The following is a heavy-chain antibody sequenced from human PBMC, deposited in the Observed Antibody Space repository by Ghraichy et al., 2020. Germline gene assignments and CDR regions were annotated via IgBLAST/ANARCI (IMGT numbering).Heavy chain of an antibody. D-gene: IGHD5-12*01. V-gene: IGHV3-48*02. J-gene: IGHJ6*02. CDR3: AIRGYSDYDPSTRNYYYGLDV. Sequence: GGSLRLSCAASGFTFSTYSMNWVRQAPGKGLEWVSYISSSSSSIYYADSVKGRFTISRDNAKNSLYLQMNSLRDEDSALYYCAIRGYSDYDPSTRNYYYGLDVWGQGTTVTVSS. CDR1: GFTFSTYS. CDR2: ISSSSSSI.